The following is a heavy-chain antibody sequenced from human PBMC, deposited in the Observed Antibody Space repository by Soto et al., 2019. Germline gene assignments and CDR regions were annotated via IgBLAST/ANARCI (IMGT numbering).Heavy chain of an antibody. V-gene: IGHV4-34*01. CDR2: INHSGST. J-gene: IGHJ3*02. CDR1: GGSFSGYY. CDR3: ARCTLEDAFDI. D-gene: IGHD2-8*01. Sequence: SETLSLTCAVYGGSFSGYYWSWIRQPPGKGLEWIGEINHSGSTNYNPSLKSRVTISVDTSKNQFSLKLSSVTAADTAVYYCARCTLEDAFDICXQGTMVTVSS.